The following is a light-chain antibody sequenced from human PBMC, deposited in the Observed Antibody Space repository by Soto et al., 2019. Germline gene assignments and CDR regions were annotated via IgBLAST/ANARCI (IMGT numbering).Light chain of an antibody. CDR2: DTS. CDR3: LLSYSGARPYV. CDR1: TGAVTSGHY. J-gene: IGLJ1*01. V-gene: IGLV7-46*01. Sequence: QAVVPQEPSLTVSPGGTVTLTCGSSTGAVTSGHYPYWFQQKPGQAPRTLIYDTSNKHSWTPARFSGSLLGGKAALTLSGAQPEDEAEYYCLLSYSGARPYVFGTGTKVTVL.